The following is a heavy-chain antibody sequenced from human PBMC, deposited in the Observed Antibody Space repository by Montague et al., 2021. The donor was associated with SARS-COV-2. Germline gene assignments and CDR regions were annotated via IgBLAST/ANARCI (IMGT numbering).Heavy chain of an antibody. CDR3: ARGGRQWLVIDPRYYFDY. J-gene: IGHJ4*01. CDR1: GGSFSGYH. Sequence: SETLSLNCAVYGGSFSGYHWSWIRQPPGKGLEWIGEINHSGSTNYNPSLKSRVTISVDTSKIQFSPKLSSVTAADTAVYYCARGGRQWLVIDPRYYFDYWGQGTLVTVSS. D-gene: IGHD6-19*01. V-gene: IGHV4-34*01. CDR2: INHSGST.